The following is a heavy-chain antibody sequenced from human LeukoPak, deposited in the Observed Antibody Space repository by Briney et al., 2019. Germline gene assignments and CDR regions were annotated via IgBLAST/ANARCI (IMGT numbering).Heavy chain of an antibody. Sequence: GESLKISCKGSGYSFTSYCIGWVRQMPGKGLEWIGIIYPGDSDTRYGPSFQGQVTISADKSISTAYLQWSSLKASDTAMYYCARLQRAYYYYYYMDVWGKGTTVTVSS. J-gene: IGHJ6*03. D-gene: IGHD6-25*01. V-gene: IGHV5-51*01. CDR2: IYPGDSDT. CDR3: ARLQRAYYYYYYMDV. CDR1: GYSFTSYC.